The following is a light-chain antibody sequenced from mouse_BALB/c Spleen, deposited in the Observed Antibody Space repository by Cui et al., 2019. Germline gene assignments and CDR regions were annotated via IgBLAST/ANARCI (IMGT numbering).Light chain of an antibody. CDR1: SSVSY. CDR3: QPYRTYPYT. J-gene: IGKJ2*01. Sequence: QLVRTQYPAIMSASPEEKGTISCRASSSVSYLYWYQQKPASSPKPWIYRTSNLASGVPARFSGSGSGTSYSLTIISMEAEDAATYYCQPYRTYPYTFGGGTKLEIK. CDR2: RTS. V-gene: IGKV4-61*01.